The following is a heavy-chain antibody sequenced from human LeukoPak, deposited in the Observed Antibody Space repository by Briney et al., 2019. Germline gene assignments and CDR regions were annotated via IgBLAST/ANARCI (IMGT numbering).Heavy chain of an antibody. CDR3: ARHARLYYYGSGSFDGFHFDY. J-gene: IGHJ4*02. V-gene: IGHV4-59*08. CDR1: GGSISSYY. CDR2: IYYSGST. Sequence: PSETLSLTCTVSGGSISSYYWSWIRQPPGKGLEWIGYIYYSGSTNYNPSLKSRVTISVDTSKNQFSLKLSSVTAADTAVYYCARHARLYYYGSGSFDGFHFDYWGQGTLVTVSS. D-gene: IGHD3-10*01.